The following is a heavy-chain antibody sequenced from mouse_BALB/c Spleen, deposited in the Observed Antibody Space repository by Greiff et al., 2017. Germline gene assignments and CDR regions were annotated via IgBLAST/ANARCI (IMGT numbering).Heavy chain of an antibody. CDR1: GFTFSSFG. D-gene: IGHD1-2*01. Sequence: EVQVVESGGGLVQPGGSRKLSCAASGFTFSSFGMHWVRQAPEKGLEWVAYISSGSSTIYYADTVKGRFTISRDNPKNTLFLQMTSLRSEDTAMYYCARDSTTATRAMDYWGQGTSVTVSS. J-gene: IGHJ4*01. V-gene: IGHV5-17*02. CDR2: ISSGSSTI. CDR3: ARDSTTATRAMDY.